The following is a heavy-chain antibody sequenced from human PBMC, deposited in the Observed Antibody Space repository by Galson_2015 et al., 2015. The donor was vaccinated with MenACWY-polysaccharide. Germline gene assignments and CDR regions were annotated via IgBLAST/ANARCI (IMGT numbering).Heavy chain of an antibody. D-gene: IGHD6-13*01. CDR2: INWNGGST. Sequence: SLRLSCAASGFTFDDYGMSWVRQTPGKGLEWVSGINWNGGSTGYADSVKGRFTISRDNAKKSLYLQMNSLRAEDTALYHCARVGSSPWSTTGFDTWGQGTLVTVSS. V-gene: IGHV3-20*01. CDR3: ARVGSSPWSTTGFDT. J-gene: IGHJ5*02. CDR1: GFTFDDYG.